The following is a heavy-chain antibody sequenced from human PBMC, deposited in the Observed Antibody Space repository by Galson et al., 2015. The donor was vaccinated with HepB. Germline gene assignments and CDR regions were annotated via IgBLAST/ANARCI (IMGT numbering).Heavy chain of an antibody. CDR2: INPNSGGT. CDR3: ARSSSDLFDAFDI. Sequence: SVKVSCKASGYTFTGYYMHWVRQAPGQGLEWMGWINPNSGGTNYAQKFQGWVTMTRDTSISTAYMELSRLGSDDTAVYYCARSSSDLFDAFDIWGQGTMVTVSS. V-gene: IGHV1-2*04. J-gene: IGHJ3*02. D-gene: IGHD6-6*01. CDR1: GYTFTGYY.